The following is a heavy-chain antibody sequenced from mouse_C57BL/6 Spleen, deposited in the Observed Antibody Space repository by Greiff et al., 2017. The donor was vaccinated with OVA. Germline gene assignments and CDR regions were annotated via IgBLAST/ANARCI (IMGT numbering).Heavy chain of an antibody. Sequence: EVQLQQSGTVLARPGASVKMSCKTSGYTFTSYWMHWVKQRPGQGLEWIGAIYPGNSDTSYNQKFKGKAKLTAVTSASTAYMELSSLTNEDSAVDDCTRYYGSSHWYGDDWGTGTTVTVSS. D-gene: IGHD1-1*01. V-gene: IGHV1-5*01. CDR2: IYPGNSDT. CDR3: TRYYGSSHWYGDD. J-gene: IGHJ1*03. CDR1: GYTFTSYW.